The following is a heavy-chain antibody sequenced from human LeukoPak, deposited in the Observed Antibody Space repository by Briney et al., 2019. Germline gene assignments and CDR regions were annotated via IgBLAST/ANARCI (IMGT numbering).Heavy chain of an antibody. J-gene: IGHJ4*02. D-gene: IGHD3-10*01. V-gene: IGHV1-2*02. CDR3: PGTPNGSGSYYKSAY. CDR1: GYTFTAYY. Sequence: ASVKVSCNASGYTFTAYYMHWVRQAPGQGLEWMGWINPDSGDTNYEQKFQGRVTMTRDTSISTAYMELSRLRSDDTPVYYCPGTPNGSGSYYKSAYWGQGTLVTVSS. CDR2: INPDSGDT.